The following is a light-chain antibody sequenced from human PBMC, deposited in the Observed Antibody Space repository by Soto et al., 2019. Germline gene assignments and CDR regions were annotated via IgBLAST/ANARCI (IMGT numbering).Light chain of an antibody. CDR3: QQHNNWPPFT. Sequence: EIVMTQSPVTLSVSPGERVTLSCRASQSVGSNVAWYQQKPGQAPRLLIYGASTRATGIPARFSGSGSGTEFSLTISSLQSEDFAVYYCQQHNNWPPFTFGPGTKVDIK. V-gene: IGKV3-15*01. J-gene: IGKJ3*01. CDR1: QSVGSN. CDR2: GAS.